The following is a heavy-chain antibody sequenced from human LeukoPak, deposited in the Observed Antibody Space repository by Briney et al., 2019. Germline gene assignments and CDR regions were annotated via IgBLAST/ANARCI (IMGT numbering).Heavy chain of an antibody. Sequence: GGSLRLSCAASGFTFSDSTMHWVRQASGKGLEWVGRIRTKPNTYATAYATSVKGRFTISRDDSKNTAYLQMNSLKTDDTAVYYCTRHTERNSDWGQGTLVTVSS. CDR3: TRHTERNSD. CDR2: IRTKPNTYAT. J-gene: IGHJ4*02. V-gene: IGHV3-73*01. CDR1: GFTFSDST. D-gene: IGHD2/OR15-2a*01.